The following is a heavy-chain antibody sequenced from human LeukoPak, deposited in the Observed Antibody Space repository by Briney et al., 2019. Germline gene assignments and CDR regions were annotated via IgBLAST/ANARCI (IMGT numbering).Heavy chain of an antibody. J-gene: IGHJ4*02. V-gene: IGHV1-69*13. Sequence: SVKVSCKASGGTFNSYAITWVRQAPGQGLEWMGGTIPIFGTANYAQKFQGRVTITADESTSTAYMELSSLRPEDTAVYYCARVNDYVWGSHPPYYFDYWGQGTLVTVSS. D-gene: IGHD3-16*01. CDR1: GGTFNSYA. CDR2: TIPIFGTA. CDR3: ARVNDYVWGSHPPYYFDY.